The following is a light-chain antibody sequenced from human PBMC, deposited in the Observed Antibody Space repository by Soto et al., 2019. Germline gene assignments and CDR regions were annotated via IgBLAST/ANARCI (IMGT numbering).Light chain of an antibody. J-gene: IGKJ1*01. CDR2: AAS. CDR3: LQDYNYPWT. Sequence: AIHMTQSPSSLSSSLGDRVTITFRASQGIRNDLGWYQQKPGKAPKLLIYAASSLQSGVPSRFSGSGSGTDFTLTISSLQPEDFATYYCLQDYNYPWTFGQGTKVDIK. V-gene: IGKV1-6*01. CDR1: QGIRND.